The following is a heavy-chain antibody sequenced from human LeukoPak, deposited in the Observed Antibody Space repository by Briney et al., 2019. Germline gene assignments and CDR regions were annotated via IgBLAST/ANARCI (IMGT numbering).Heavy chain of an antibody. CDR1: GFVLSDYG. J-gene: IGHJ5*02. CDR3: AKESDSGYHSEGPKT. Sequence: GGSLRLSCTASGFVLSDYGMHWVRQAPGKGLEWVAFVRNDGSNEYYVGSVKGRFTISRDKSKNTLYLRMNSLRAEDTAVYSCAKESDSGYHSEGPKTWGLGTLVTVSS. CDR2: VRNDGSNE. V-gene: IGHV3-30*02. D-gene: IGHD5-12*01.